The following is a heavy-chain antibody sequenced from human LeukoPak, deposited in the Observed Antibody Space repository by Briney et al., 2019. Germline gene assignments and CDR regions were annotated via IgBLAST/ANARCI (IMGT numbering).Heavy chain of an antibody. D-gene: IGHD3-3*01. CDR1: GYTFTDYY. J-gene: IGHJ4*02. V-gene: IGHV1-2*04. Sequence: ASVKVSCKASGYTFTDYYIHWVRQAPGQGLEWMGWMNPNSGGTKHVQKFQGWGTMTRDTSISTAYMELSRLRSDDTAVYYCARSRGITIYLFDYWGQGTLVTVSS. CDR3: ARSRGITIYLFDY. CDR2: MNPNSGGT.